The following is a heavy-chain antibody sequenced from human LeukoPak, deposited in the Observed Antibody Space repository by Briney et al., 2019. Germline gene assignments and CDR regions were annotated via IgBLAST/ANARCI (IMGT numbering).Heavy chain of an antibody. J-gene: IGHJ4*02. Sequence: SGGSLRLSCAASGFTFSNAWMSWVRQAPGKGLEWVSYISSSGSTIYYADSVKGRFTISRDNAKNSLYLQMNSLRAEDTAVYYCAKDLNSYCSSASCYFYYFDYWGQGTLVTVSS. CDR1: GFTFSNAW. CDR3: AKDLNSYCSSASCYFYYFDY. CDR2: ISSSGSTI. V-gene: IGHV3-11*01. D-gene: IGHD2-2*01.